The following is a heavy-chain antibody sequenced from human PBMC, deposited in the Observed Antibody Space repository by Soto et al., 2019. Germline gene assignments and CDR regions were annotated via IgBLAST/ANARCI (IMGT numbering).Heavy chain of an antibody. CDR1: GFTFSGSA. CDR2: IRSKANSYAT. Sequence: VQLVESGGGLVQPGGSLKLSCAASGFTFSGSAMHWVRQASGKGLEWVGRIRSKANSYATAYAASVKGRFTISRDDSKNTAYLQMNSLKTEDTAVYYCTTGHYDFSSGYSDWYFDLWGRGTLVTVSS. CDR3: TTGHYDFSSGYSDWYFDL. D-gene: IGHD3-3*01. V-gene: IGHV3-73*01. J-gene: IGHJ2*01.